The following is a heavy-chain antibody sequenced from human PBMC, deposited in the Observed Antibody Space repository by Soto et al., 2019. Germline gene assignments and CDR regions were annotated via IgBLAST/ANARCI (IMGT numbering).Heavy chain of an antibody. CDR1: GFTFSSYG. CDR2: IWYDGSNK. V-gene: IGHV3-33*01. CDR3: ARKSYGGELQTGVDY. J-gene: IGHJ4*02. D-gene: IGHD1-26*01. Sequence: GGSLRLSCAASGFTFSSYGMHWVRQAPGKGLEWVAVIWYDGSNKYYADSVKGRFTISRDNSKNTLYLQMNSLRAEDTAVYYCARKSYGGELQTGVDYWGQGTLVTVSS.